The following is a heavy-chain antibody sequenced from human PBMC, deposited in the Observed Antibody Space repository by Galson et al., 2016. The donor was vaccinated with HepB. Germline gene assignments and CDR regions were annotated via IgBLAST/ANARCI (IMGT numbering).Heavy chain of an antibody. CDR2: IKTKTDGETT. Sequence: CAASGFTFSDAWMSWVRQTPGKGLEWVGRIKTKTDGETTDYTAPVKGRFTISRDDSENTLYLQMNSLKVEDTAVYYCTTSSMVRGITFLWGQGTLVTVSS. J-gene: IGHJ4*02. CDR3: TTSSMVRGITFL. V-gene: IGHV3-15*01. CDR1: GFTFSDAW. D-gene: IGHD3-10*01.